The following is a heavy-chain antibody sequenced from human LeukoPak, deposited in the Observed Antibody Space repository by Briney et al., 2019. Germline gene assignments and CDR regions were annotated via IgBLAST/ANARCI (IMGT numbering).Heavy chain of an antibody. CDR3: ARYGLRYSPEPHYYMDV. J-gene: IGHJ6*03. Sequence: SEALSLTCAVYGGSFRGYYWSWLRQPPGKGLEWIGGINHSGSTHYNPSLKSRVTISVDTSKKQFSLKLSSVTAADTAVYYCARYGLRYSPEPHYYMDVWGKGTTVTVSS. V-gene: IGHV4-34*01. D-gene: IGHD4-17*01. CDR2: INHSGST. CDR1: GGSFRGYY.